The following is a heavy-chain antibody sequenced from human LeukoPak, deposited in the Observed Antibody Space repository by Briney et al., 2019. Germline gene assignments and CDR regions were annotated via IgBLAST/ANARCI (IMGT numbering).Heavy chain of an antibody. V-gene: IGHV4-39*01. J-gene: IGHJ3*02. CDR1: GFTFSSYSMN. D-gene: IGHD4-17*01. CDR2: IYYSGST. CDR3: ASRKGAYGAYI. Sequence: KPGGSLRLSCAASGFTFSSYSMNWVRQPPGKGLEWIGSIYYSGSTYYNPSLKSRVTISVDTSKNQFSLKLSSVTAADTAVYYCASRKGAYGAYIWGQGTMVTVSS.